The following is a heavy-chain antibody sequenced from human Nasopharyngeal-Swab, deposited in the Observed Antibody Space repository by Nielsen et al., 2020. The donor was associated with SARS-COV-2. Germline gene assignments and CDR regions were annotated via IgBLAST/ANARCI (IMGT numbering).Heavy chain of an antibody. CDR2: IGAYNGNT. D-gene: IGHD5-24*01. CDR1: GYIFTSYD. Sequence: ASVKVSCKASGYIFTSYDISWVRQARGQGLEWMGWIGAYNGNTNYAQKFQDRVTMTTDTSTSTVYMELRILRSDDTAVYYCARHGMAEDYWGQGTLVTVPS. J-gene: IGHJ4*02. CDR3: ARHGMAEDY. V-gene: IGHV1-18*01.